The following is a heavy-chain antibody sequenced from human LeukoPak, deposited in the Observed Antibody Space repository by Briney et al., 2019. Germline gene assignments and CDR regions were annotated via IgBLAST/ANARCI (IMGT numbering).Heavy chain of an antibody. J-gene: IGHJ4*02. V-gene: IGHV4-34*01. CDR1: GGSFSGYY. Sequence: SETLSLTCAVYGGSFSGYYWSWIRQPPGKGLEWIGSIYYSGSTYYNPSLKSRVTISVDTSKNQFSLKLSSVTAADTAVYYCAXXXXSNYEGYCDYWGQGTLVAVSS. CDR2: IYYSGST. CDR3: AXXXXSNYEGYCDY. D-gene: IGHD4-11*01.